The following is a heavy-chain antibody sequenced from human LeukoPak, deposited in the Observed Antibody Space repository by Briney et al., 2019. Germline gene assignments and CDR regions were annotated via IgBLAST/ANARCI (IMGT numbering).Heavy chain of an antibody. CDR2: INPSSGGT. Sequence: ASAKVSCKASGYTFIDYYMHWVRQAPGQRLEWMGWINPSSGGTNSAQKFRGRVTMTRDTSISTAYMELSRLSSDDTAVYYCVTYYDSSGFFSYWGQGTLVTVSS. CDR3: VTYYDSSGFFSY. CDR1: GYTFIDYY. J-gene: IGHJ4*02. D-gene: IGHD3-22*01. V-gene: IGHV1-2*02.